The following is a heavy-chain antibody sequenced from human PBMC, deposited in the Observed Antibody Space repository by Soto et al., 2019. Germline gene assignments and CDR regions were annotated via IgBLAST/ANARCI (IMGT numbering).Heavy chain of an antibody. D-gene: IGHD6-19*01. J-gene: IGHJ5*02. V-gene: IGHV3-23*01. Sequence: PGGSLRLSCAASGFAFSSYAMSWVRQAPGKGLEWVSAISGSGGSTYYADSVKGRFTISRDNSKNTLYLQMNSLRAEDTAVYYCAKGIAVALYNWFDPWGQGTLVTVSS. CDR3: AKGIAVALYNWFDP. CDR1: GFAFSSYA. CDR2: ISGSGGST.